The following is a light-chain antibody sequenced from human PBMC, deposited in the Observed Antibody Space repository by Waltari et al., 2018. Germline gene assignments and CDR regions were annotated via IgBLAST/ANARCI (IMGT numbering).Light chain of an antibody. CDR3: QHHFRLPAT. CDR2: GAY. Sequence: IMLTQSPGTLSLSPGERATLSCRASQSISRYLAWYQQKPGQAPRLLIYGAYTRATGIPDRFSGSGSGTDFSLTISGLVPEDSAVYYCQHHFRLPATFGQGTKVEIK. J-gene: IGKJ1*01. CDR1: QSISRY. V-gene: IGKV3-20*01.